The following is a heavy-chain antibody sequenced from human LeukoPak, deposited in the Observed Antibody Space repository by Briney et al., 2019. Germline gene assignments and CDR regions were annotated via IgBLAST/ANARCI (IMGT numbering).Heavy chain of an antibody. CDR2: IYYSGST. D-gene: IGHD1-26*01. Sequence: SETLSLTCTVSGGSISSYYWSWIRQPPGKGLEWIGYIYYSGSTNYNPSLKSRVTISVDTSKNQFTLKLSSVTAADTAVYYCAKVGRRRLWELLQLAWGQGTLVTVSS. CDR1: GGSISSYY. V-gene: IGHV4-59*01. J-gene: IGHJ5*02. CDR3: AKVGRRRLWELLQLA.